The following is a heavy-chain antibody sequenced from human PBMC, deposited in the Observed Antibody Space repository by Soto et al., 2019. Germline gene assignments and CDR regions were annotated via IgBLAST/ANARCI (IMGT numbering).Heavy chain of an antibody. V-gene: IGHV3-74*01. Sequence: GGSMRLSCAASGFTFSSYWMHWVRQAPGKGLVWVSRINSDGSSTSYADSVKGRFTISRDNAKNTLYLQMNSLRAEDTAVYYCAKEGPMPMIVVVPEVPFDYWGQGTLVTVSS. J-gene: IGHJ4*02. D-gene: IGHD3-22*01. CDR1: GFTFSSYW. CDR2: INSDGSST. CDR3: AKEGPMPMIVVVPEVPFDY.